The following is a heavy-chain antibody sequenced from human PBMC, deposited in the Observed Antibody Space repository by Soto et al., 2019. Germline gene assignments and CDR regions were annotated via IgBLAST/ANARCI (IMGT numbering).Heavy chain of an antibody. J-gene: IGHJ4*02. CDR1: GFTFGDYA. Sequence: EMQLVESGGGLVKPGRSLRLSCSGSGFTFGDYAMSWFRQTPGKGLECVGFIRSERYGGTADYAASVKGRFIISRDDSKRVADLQMNSMKSDDTGVYYCTTIPRYRRGDPCDCWVQGTLVTVSS. CDR2: IRSERYGGTA. V-gene: IGHV3-49*05. D-gene: IGHD2-21*02. CDR3: TTIPRYRRGDPCDC.